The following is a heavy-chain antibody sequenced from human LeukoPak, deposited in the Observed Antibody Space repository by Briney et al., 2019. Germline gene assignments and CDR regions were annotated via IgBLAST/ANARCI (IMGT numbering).Heavy chain of an antibody. Sequence: GKSLRLSCAASGFPFKSYAMHWVRQAPGRGLEWVSIISFDGNHKYFADSVKGRFTVSRDNSKNTLYLQMNSLRAEDTAVYYCAKDRPATPNYDFWSGRPFLYFDYWGQGTLVTVSS. D-gene: IGHD3-3*01. V-gene: IGHV3-30*04. CDR2: ISFDGNHK. J-gene: IGHJ4*02. CDR1: GFPFKSYA. CDR3: AKDRPATPNYDFWSGRPFLYFDY.